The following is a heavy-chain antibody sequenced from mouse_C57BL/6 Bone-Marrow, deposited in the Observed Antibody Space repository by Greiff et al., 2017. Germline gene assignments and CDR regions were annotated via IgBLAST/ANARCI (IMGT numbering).Heavy chain of an antibody. Sequence: QVQLQQSGAELVKPGASVKMSCKASGYTFTTYPIEWMKQNHGKSLEWIGNFRPYYDDTKYNEKFKGKATLTVEKSYSTVYLELSRLTSDNSAVYYGARGGNYAGYYFDYWGQGTTLTVSS. CDR2: FRPYYDDT. D-gene: IGHD2-1*01. CDR3: ARGGNYAGYYFDY. CDR1: GYTFTTYP. J-gene: IGHJ2*01. V-gene: IGHV1-47*01.